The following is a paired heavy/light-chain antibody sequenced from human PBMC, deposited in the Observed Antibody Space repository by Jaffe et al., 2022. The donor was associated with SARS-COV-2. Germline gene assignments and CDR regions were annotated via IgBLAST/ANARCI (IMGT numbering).Heavy chain of an antibody. Sequence: EVQLVESGGGLVKPGGSLRLSCAASGFTFSTYIMNWLRQAPGKGLEWVSSISTSSNYIYYGNSVKGRFTISRDDASNSLYLQMNSLRAEDTAVYYCAGDLSSAAAAYWGQGTLVTVSS. CDR3: AGDLSSAAAAY. D-gene: IGHD2-2*01. J-gene: IGHJ4*02. V-gene: IGHV3-21*01. CDR2: ISTSSNYI. CDR1: GFTFSTYI.
Light chain of an antibody. V-gene: IGLV2-23*01. CDR2: EAS. CDR3: CSYAGSSTWV. Sequence: QSALTQPASVSGSPGQSITISCTGTSSDVGSYNLVSWYQQHPGKAPKLMIYEASRRPSGVSNRFSGSKSGNTASLTISGLQAEDEADYHCCSYAGSSTWVFGGGTKLTVL. CDR1: SSDVGSYNL. J-gene: IGLJ3*02.